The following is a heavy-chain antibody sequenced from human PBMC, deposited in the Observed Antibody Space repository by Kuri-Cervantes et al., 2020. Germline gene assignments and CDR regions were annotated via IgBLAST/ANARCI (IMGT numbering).Heavy chain of an antibody. CDR3: ARGPGAPSGIAARPRYFNY. D-gene: IGHD6-6*01. CDR1: GFTFGDYA. V-gene: IGHV3-9*01. CDR2: ISWNSGSI. Sequence: SLKISCTASGFTFGDYAMSWVRQAPGKGLEWVSGISWNSGSIGYADSVKGRFTISRDNAKNSLYLQMNSLRAEDTAVYYCARGPGAPSGIAARPRYFNYWGQGTLVTVSS. J-gene: IGHJ4*02.